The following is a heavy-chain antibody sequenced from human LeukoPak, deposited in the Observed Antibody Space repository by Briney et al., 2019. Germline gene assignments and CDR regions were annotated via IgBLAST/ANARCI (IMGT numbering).Heavy chain of an antibody. CDR3: AKDSGIVGATFFDY. Sequence: GGSLRLSCAASGFTFSSYAMSWVRQAPGEGLEWVSAISGSGGSTYYADSVKGRFTISRDNSKNTLYLQMNSLRAEDTAVYYCAKDSGIVGATFFDYWGQGTLVTVSS. CDR1: GFTFSSYA. D-gene: IGHD1-26*01. V-gene: IGHV3-23*01. CDR2: ISGSGGST. J-gene: IGHJ4*02.